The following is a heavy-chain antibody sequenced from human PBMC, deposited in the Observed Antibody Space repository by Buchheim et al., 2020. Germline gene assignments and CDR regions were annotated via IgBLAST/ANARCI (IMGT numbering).Heavy chain of an antibody. J-gene: IGHJ5*02. D-gene: IGHD6-13*01. CDR3: AKDLQGSSSLP. V-gene: IGHV3-30*18. CDR1: GFTFSSYG. CDR2: ISYDGSNK. Sequence: QVQLVESGGGVVQPGRSLRLSCAASGFTFSSYGMHWVRPAPGKGLEGVAVISYDGSNKYYADSVKGRFTISRDNSKNTLYLQMNSLRAEDTAVYYCAKDLQGSSSLPWGQGTL.